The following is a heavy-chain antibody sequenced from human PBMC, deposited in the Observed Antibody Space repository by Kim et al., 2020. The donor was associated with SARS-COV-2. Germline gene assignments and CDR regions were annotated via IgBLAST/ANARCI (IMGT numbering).Heavy chain of an antibody. V-gene: IGHV1-69*01. J-gene: IGHJ4*02. CDR3: ARAGYTVTTSSDY. D-gene: IGHD4-17*01. Sequence: YAPKFQGRVTTTADESTSTAYMELSSLRSEDTAVYYCARAGYTVTTSSDYWGQGTLVTVSS.